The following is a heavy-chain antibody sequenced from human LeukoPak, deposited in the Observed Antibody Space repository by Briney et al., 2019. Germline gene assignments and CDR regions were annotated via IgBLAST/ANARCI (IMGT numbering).Heavy chain of an antibody. V-gene: IGHV3-66*01. J-gene: IGHJ4*02. Sequence: PGGSLRLSCAASGITVGSSYMSWVRQAPGKGLEWVSAIYSGGATYYAGSAKGRFTISRDNSKNTLYLQMNSLRVEDTAVYCCARAPSGWNFDCWGQGALVTVST. CDR2: IYSGGAT. D-gene: IGHD6-19*01. CDR1: GITVGSSY. CDR3: ARAPSGWNFDC.